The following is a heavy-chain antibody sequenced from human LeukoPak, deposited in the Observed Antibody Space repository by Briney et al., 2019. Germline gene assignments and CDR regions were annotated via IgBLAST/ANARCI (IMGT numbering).Heavy chain of an antibody. CDR3: ARGGEGSSWRGYYYYYGMDV. CDR1: GYTFTICG. CDR2: INPNSGST. V-gene: IGHV1-8*02. D-gene: IGHD6-13*01. Sequence: GASGNVSCNSAGYTFTICGINWVRHAPGQGLERMGLINPNSGSTGYSQKVQGRVTMTRTTSITTAYMELSSLRSEDTAVYYCARGGEGSSWRGYYYYYGMDVWGQGTTVTVSS. J-gene: IGHJ6*02.